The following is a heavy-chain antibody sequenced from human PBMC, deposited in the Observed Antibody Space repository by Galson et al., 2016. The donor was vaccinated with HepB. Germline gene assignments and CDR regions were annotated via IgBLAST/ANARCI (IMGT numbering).Heavy chain of an antibody. Sequence: SLRLSCATSGFTFGSVWMSWVRQAPGKGLEWVANIKPDGSERYYVDSLKGRFTISRDNAKNSLYLQMNNLRAEDTAVYYCALYYYDSSGFVEYFQHWGQGTRVTVPS. J-gene: IGHJ1*01. CDR2: IKPDGSER. CDR1: GFTFGSVW. CDR3: ALYYYDSSGFVEYFQH. V-gene: IGHV3-7*03. D-gene: IGHD3-22*01.